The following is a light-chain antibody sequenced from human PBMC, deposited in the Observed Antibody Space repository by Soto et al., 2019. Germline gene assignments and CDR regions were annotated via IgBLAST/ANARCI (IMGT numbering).Light chain of an antibody. J-gene: IGKJ1*01. CDR1: QSINSW. V-gene: IGKV1-5*03. CDR2: KAS. Sequence: DIQMTQSPSTLSASVGDRVTITCRASQSINSWLAWFQQKPGKAPKLLISKASTLESGVPSRFSGSGSGTEFTLTISSLQPDDFATYYCQLYHIYSTFGQGTKVDIK. CDR3: QLYHIYST.